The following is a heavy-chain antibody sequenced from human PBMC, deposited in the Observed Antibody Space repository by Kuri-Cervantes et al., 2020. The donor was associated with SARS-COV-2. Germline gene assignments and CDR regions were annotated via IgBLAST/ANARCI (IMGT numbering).Heavy chain of an antibody. J-gene: IGHJ4*02. CDR2: ISSSGSTI. D-gene: IGHD3-10*01. CDR1: GFTFSSYE. V-gene: IGHV3-48*03. CDR3: ARRITMVRVAWVYFDY. Sequence: GESLKISCAASGFTFSSYEMNWVRQAPGKGLEWVSYISSSGSTIYYADSVKGRFTISRDNSKNTLYLQMNSLRAEDTAVYYCARRITMVRVAWVYFDYWGQGTLVTVSS.